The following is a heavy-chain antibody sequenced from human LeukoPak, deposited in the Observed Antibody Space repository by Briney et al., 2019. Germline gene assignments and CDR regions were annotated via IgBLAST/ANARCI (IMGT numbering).Heavy chain of an antibody. J-gene: IGHJ4*02. V-gene: IGHV3-72*01. D-gene: IGHD7-27*01. CDR1: GFTFSAYY. CDR2: IRKKANSYTT. CDR3: ARGNRGFDY. Sequence: GGSLRLSCAASGFTFSAYYMDWVRQAPGKGLEWVGRIRKKANSYTTEYAASVKGRFTISRDDSKNSQYLQMNGLKTEDTAVYYCARGNRGFDYWGQGTLVTVSS.